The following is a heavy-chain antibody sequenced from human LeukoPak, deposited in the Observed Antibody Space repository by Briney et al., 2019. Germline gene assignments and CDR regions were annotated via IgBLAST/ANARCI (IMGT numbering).Heavy chain of an antibody. CDR1: GYTFTSYG. CDR2: ISAYNGNT. Sequence: ASVKVSCKASGYTFTSYGISWVRQAPGQGLEWMGWISAYNGNTNYAQKLQGRVTMTTDTSTSTAYMELRSLRSDDTAVYYCARVVSGFWSGYYNYMDVWGKGTTVTVSS. D-gene: IGHD3-3*01. V-gene: IGHV1-18*01. CDR3: ARVVSGFWSGYYNYMDV. J-gene: IGHJ6*03.